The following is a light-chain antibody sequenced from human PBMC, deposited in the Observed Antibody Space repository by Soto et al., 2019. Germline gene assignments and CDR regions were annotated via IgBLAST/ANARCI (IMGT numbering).Light chain of an antibody. CDR3: QSYASRLSGSV. J-gene: IGLJ1*01. CDR1: SSSIGPGYD. V-gene: IGLV1-40*01. CDR2: GNT. Sequence: QSVLTQPASVSGAPGQRVTISCTGSSSSIGPGYDVPWYQQLPGTAPNLLSNGNTNRASGVPDRFAGCRSVTLAFLASPGVQAEDEADYYCQSYASRLSGSVCGTGTKVTVL.